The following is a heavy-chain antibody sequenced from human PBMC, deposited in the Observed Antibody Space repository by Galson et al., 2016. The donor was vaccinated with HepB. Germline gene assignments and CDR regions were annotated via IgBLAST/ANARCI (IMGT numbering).Heavy chain of an antibody. D-gene: IGHD7-27*01. Sequence: SLRLSCAASGFTFSLNALTWVRQAPGKGLEWVSAISSRGITTFYSDSVKGRFTISRDNSKNTLYLQMDSLRADDTALYYCAKRRENWGHFDYWGQGTLVTVSS. V-gene: IGHV3-23*01. CDR2: ISSRGITT. J-gene: IGHJ4*02. CDR3: AKRRENWGHFDY. CDR1: GFTFSLNA.